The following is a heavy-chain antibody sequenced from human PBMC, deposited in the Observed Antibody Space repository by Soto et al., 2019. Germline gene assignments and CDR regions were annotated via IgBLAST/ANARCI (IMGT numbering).Heavy chain of an antibody. CDR1: GLSISNHA. CDR2: IWYDGSNR. D-gene: IGHD1-1*01. CDR3: AREAISREVQKGTDY. V-gene: IGHV3-33*01. Sequence: QAQLVESGGGVVQPGRSLRLSCAASGLSISNHAMHWVRQPPGKGLEWVSVIWYDGSNRDYGDSVKGRFTISRDNSKNILYLQMDSLRAEDTAVYYCAREAISREVQKGTDYWGQGTLVTVSS. J-gene: IGHJ4*02.